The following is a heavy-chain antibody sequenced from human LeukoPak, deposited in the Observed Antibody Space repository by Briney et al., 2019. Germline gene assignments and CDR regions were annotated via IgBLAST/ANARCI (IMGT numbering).Heavy chain of an antibody. CDR2: IYYSGST. CDR1: GGSISSYY. J-gene: IGHJ4*02. D-gene: IGHD2-15*01. CDR3: ARRYCSGGSCYSAPFDY. V-gene: IGHV4-59*08. Sequence: SETLSVTCTVSGGSISSYYWSWIRQPPGKGLEWIGYIYYSGSTNYNPSLKSRVTISVDTSKNQFSLKLSSVTAADTAVYYCARRYCSGGSCYSAPFDYWGQGTLVTVSS.